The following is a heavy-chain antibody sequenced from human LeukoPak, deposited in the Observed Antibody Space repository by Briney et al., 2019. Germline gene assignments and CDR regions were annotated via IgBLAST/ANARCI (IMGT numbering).Heavy chain of an antibody. V-gene: IGHV3-23*01. CDR2: ISGNGGRT. Sequence: GGSLRLSCAASGFTFSSYWMNWARQAPGKGLEWVSAISGNGGRTYYADSVKGRFTTSRDNSKNTLNLQMHRLRVEDTAVYYCTRVMWDSSGYPIDYWGQGSLVTVSS. J-gene: IGHJ4*02. D-gene: IGHD3-22*01. CDR3: TRVMWDSSGYPIDY. CDR1: GFTFSSYW.